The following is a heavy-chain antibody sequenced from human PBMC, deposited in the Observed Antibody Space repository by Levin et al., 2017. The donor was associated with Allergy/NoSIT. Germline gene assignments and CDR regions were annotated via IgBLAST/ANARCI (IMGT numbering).Heavy chain of an antibody. CDR1: GYTFTSYE. V-gene: IGHV1-8*01. Sequence: ASVKVSCKASGYTFTSYEINWVRQATGQGLEWMGWMNPNSGHTAYAQKFQGRVTMTRNTSISTAYMDLSSLRYEDTAVYYCARVTALANDYWGQGTLVTVSS. D-gene: IGHD5-18*01. CDR3: ARVTALANDY. CDR2: MNPNSGHT. J-gene: IGHJ4*02.